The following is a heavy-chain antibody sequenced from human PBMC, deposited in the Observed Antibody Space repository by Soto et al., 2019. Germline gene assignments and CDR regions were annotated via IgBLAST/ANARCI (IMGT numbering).Heavy chain of an antibody. D-gene: IGHD5-12*01. CDR3: ARQYGGYEYYFDY. Sequence: QVQLQESGPGLVKPSETLSLTCTVSGGSTSSGDYYWSWIRQPPGKGLEWIGYIYYSGITYYNPSLKNRLTISQDTSKNQFSLKLRSVTAAVTAVYYCARQYGGYEYYFDYWGQGTLVTVSS. J-gene: IGHJ4*02. CDR1: GGSTSSGDYY. V-gene: IGHV4-30-4*01. CDR2: IYYSGIT.